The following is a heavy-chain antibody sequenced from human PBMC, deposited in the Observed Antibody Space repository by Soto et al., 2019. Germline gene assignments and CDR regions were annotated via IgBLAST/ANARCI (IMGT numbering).Heavy chain of an antibody. V-gene: IGHV1-46*01. CDR2: INPSGGST. J-gene: IGHJ6*02. D-gene: IGHD6-13*01. CDR1: GYTFTSYY. Sequence: VASVKVSCKASGYTFTSYYMHWVRQAPGQGLEWMGIINPSGGSTSYAQKFQGRVTMTRDTSTSTVYMELSSLRSEDTAVYYCAGPSSSWQSRLNYAYGYYYYYGMDVWGQGTTVTVSS. CDR3: AGPSSSWQSRLNYAYGYYYYYGMDV.